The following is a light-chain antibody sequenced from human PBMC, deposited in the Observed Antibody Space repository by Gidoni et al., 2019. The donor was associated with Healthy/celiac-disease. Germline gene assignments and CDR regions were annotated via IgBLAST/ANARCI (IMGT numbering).Light chain of an antibody. CDR1: QGIGND. CDR3: LQHTNYPFT. CDR2: AAS. V-gene: IGKV1-17*01. J-gene: IGKJ3*01. Sequence: DIQMTQSASSLSASVGDRVTITCRASQGIGNDLGWYQQKPGKAPKRLIYAASSLQGGVPSRFSGSGSETEFTLTISSLQPEDFATYYCLQHTNYPFTFXPXTRVDIK.